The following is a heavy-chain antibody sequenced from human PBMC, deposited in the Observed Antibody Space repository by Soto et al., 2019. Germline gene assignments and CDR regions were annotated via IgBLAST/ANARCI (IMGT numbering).Heavy chain of an antibody. CDR1: GYTFTSYG. Sequence: QVQLVQSGAEVKKPGASVKVSCKASGYTFTSYGISWVRQAPGQGLEWMGWVGAYNGNTNYAQELQGRVTMTTDTSTSTAYLELRSLRSDDTAVYYCARLCNWIDMRGDYYYYMDDWGKGTTVTVSS. CDR2: VGAYNGNT. CDR3: ARLCNWIDMRGDYYYYMDD. D-gene: IGHD1-1*01. V-gene: IGHV1-18*01. J-gene: IGHJ6*03.